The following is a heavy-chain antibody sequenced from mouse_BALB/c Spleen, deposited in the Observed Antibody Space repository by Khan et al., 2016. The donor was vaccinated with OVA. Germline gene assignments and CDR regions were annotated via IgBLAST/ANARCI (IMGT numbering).Heavy chain of an antibody. CDR1: GYTFINYW. J-gene: IGHJ2*01. CDR3: ARSGLRWDFDY. Sequence: QVQLQQSGAELAKPGASVKMSCKTSGYTFINYWILWVKQRPGQGLEWIGYINPTTNYTEFNQNFKDKATLTADRSSSTAYMQLSSLTSEDSAVYYCARSGLRWDFDYWGQGTTLTVSS. D-gene: IGHD1-1*01. V-gene: IGHV1-7*01. CDR2: INPTTNYT.